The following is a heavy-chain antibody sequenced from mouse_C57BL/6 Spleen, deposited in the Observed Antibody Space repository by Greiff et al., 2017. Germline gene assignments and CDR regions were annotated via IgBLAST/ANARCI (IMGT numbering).Heavy chain of an antibody. Sequence: QVQLQQSGPELVKPGASVKISCKASGYSFTSYYIHWVKQRPGQGLEWIGWLYPGSGYTTYNEKFKGKATLTADTSTSTAYMQLSSLTSEDSAVYYCAKPYSKGKNAMDYWGQGTSVTVSS. CDR3: AKPYSKGKNAMDY. D-gene: IGHD2-5*01. CDR2: LYPGSGYT. V-gene: IGHV1-66*01. CDR1: GYSFTSYY. J-gene: IGHJ4*01.